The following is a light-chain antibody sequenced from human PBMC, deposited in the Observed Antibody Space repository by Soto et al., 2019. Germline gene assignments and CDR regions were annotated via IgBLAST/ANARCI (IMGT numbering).Light chain of an antibody. Sequence: DIQMTQSSSTLSASVGDRVTITCRASQSISSWLAWYQQKPVKAPNRLMYKASSLESGGGSRFSGSGSGTDFTLTLSSLQRDDFATYNCQQYKAFWTFGQGTKGDIK. J-gene: IGKJ1*01. CDR3: QQYKAFWT. CDR1: QSISSW. CDR2: KAS. V-gene: IGKV1-5*03.